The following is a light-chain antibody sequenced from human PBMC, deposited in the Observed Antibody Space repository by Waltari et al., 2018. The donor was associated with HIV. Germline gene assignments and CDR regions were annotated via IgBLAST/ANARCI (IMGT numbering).Light chain of an antibody. CDR2: AAS. CDR1: HGISNH. CDR3: QTYDSAPFT. J-gene: IGKJ3*01. V-gene: IGKV1-27*01. Sequence: DIQMTQSPPSLSASVRDRVSITCRASHGISNHLAWYQQKPGKLPNLLIYAASTLQCGVPSRFSGSGSGTEFTLTISSLQPEDVATYYCQTYDSAPFTFGPGTKVDIK.